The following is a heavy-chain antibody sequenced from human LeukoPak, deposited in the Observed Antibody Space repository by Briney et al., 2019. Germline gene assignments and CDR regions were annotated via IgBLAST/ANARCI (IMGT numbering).Heavy chain of an antibody. CDR2: ISYDGSNK. V-gene: IGHV3-30-3*01. D-gene: IGHD1-1*01. J-gene: IGHJ3*02. CDR1: GFTFSSYA. Sequence: GGSLRLSCAASGFTFSSYAMHWVRQAPGKGLEWVAVISYDGSNKYYADSVKGRFTISRDNSKNTLYLQMNSLRAEDTAVYYCARESLGVHRTGTPPQDAFDIWGQGTMVTVSS. CDR3: ARESLGVHRTGTPPQDAFDI.